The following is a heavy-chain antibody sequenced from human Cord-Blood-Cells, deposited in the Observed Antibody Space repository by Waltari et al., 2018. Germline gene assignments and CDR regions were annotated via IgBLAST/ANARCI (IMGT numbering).Heavy chain of an antibody. V-gene: IGHV4-34*01. CDR1: GGSFSGYY. D-gene: IGHD1-1*01. J-gene: IGHJ3*02. CDR2: INHSGST. Sequence: QVQLQQWGAGLLKPSETLSLTCAVYGGSFSGYYWSWIRQPPGKGLEWIGEINHSGSTNYNPTRKSRVTISVDTSKNQFSLKLSSVTAADTAVYYCERGMGPGRVWGTRDAFDIWGQGTMVTVSS. CDR3: ERGMGPGRVWGTRDAFDI.